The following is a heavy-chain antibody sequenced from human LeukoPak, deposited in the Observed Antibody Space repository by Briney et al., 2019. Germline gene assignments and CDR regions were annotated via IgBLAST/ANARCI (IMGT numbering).Heavy chain of an antibody. CDR1: GFIFSSYA. CDR3: AKERAFGTWLGDY. CDR2: ITGSGVGT. J-gene: IGHJ4*02. D-gene: IGHD2/OR15-2a*01. Sequence: GGSLRLSCAASGFIFSSYAMTWVRQAPGKGREWVSAITGSGVGTYYADSVKGRFTISRDNSKNTLYLQMNSLRAEDTAVYYCAKERAFGTWLGDYWGQGTPVTVS. V-gene: IGHV3-23*01.